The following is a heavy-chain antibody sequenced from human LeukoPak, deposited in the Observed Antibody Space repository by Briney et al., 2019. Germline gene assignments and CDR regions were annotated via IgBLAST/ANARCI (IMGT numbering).Heavy chain of an antibody. D-gene: IGHD6-13*01. Sequence: GTSLRLSCEASGFNFSRYAMHWVRQAPGKGLEWVAVISYDGSNKYYADSVKGRFTISRDNSKNTLYLQMNSLRAEDTAVYYCAKDKNSYSSTWYGGSDYRGQGTLVTVSS. CDR3: AKDKNSYSSTWYGGSDY. CDR1: GFNFSRYA. V-gene: IGHV3-30*18. CDR2: ISYDGSNK. J-gene: IGHJ4*02.